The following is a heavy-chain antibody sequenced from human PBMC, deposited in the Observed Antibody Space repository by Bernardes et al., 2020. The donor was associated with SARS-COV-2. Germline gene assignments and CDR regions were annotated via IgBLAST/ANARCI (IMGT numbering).Heavy chain of an antibody. Sequence: GGSLRLSCAASGFISRNYAMSWVRQVPGKGLEWVSGISGRGISTYYAASVRGRFTISGDDSKDTLYLQMNYLRAEDTATYYCVRGLGYCTGGVCWPYDSWGKGTLVTVTS. CDR1: GFISRNYA. D-gene: IGHD2-8*02. CDR3: VRGLGYCTGGVCWPYDS. V-gene: IGHV3-23*01. J-gene: IGHJ5*02. CDR2: ISGRGIST.